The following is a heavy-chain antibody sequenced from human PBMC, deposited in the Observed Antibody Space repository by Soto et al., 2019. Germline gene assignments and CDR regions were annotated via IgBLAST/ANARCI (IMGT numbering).Heavy chain of an antibody. CDR1: GYTFTSYG. CDR3: AREPYYYDSSGYLDY. CDR2: INAYNGNT. D-gene: IGHD3-22*01. J-gene: IGHJ4*02. V-gene: IGHV1-18*01. Sequence: ASVKVSCKASGYTFTSYGISWVRQAPGQGLEWMGWINAYNGNTNYAQKLQGRVTMTTDTSTSTAYMELRSLRSDDTAVYYCAREPYYYDSSGYLDYWGQGTLVTVSS.